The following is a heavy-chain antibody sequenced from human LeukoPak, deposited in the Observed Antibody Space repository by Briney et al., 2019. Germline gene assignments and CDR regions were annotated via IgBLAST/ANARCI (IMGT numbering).Heavy chain of an antibody. Sequence: GGSLRLSCAASGFTFSSYAMSWVRQAPGKGLEWVSAISGSGGSTYYADSVKGRFTISRHNSKNTLYLQMNSLRAEDTAVYYCARAREFYYGMDVWGQGTTVTVSS. CDR1: GFTFSSYA. CDR3: ARAREFYYGMDV. CDR2: ISGSGGST. J-gene: IGHJ6*02. V-gene: IGHV3-23*01.